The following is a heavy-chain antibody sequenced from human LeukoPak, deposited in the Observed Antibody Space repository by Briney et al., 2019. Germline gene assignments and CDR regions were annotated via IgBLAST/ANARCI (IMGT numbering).Heavy chain of an antibody. V-gene: IGHV3-69-1*01. CDR3: ARVDEIVPGDAFDI. D-gene: IGHD3-22*01. CDR1: GFTFDEYA. Sequence: GGCLRLSCVASGFTFDEYAMHWVRQAPGKGLEWVSYISSSSTIYYADPVKGRFTISRDNAKNSLYLQMNSLRDEDTAVYYCARVDEIVPGDAFDIWGQGTMVTVSS. J-gene: IGHJ3*02. CDR2: ISSSSTI.